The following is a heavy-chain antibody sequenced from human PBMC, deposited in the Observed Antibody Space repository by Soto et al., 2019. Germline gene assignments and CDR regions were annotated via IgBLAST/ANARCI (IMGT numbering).Heavy chain of an antibody. D-gene: IGHD2-15*01. CDR1: GGSSSGYY. Sequence: SETLSLTCAVYGGSSSGYYWSWIRQPPGKGLEWIGEINHSGSTNYNPSLKSRVTISVDTSKNQFSLKLSSVTAADTAVYYCARAIYCSGGSCQDAFDIWGQGTMVTVSS. CDR3: ARAIYCSGGSCQDAFDI. CDR2: INHSGST. J-gene: IGHJ3*02. V-gene: IGHV4-34*01.